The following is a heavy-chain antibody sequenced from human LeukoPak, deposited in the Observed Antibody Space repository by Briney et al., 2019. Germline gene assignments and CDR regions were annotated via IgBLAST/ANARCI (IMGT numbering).Heavy chain of an antibody. D-gene: IGHD6-19*01. V-gene: IGHV3-23*01. CDR3: AKTRSSGWEFDY. Sequence: GGSLRLSCAASGFTFSSYAMSWVRQAPGKGLEWVSAISGSGGSTYYADSVKGRFTISRDNAKNSLYLQMNNLRAEDTAVYYCAKTRSSGWEFDYWGQGTLVTVSS. J-gene: IGHJ4*02. CDR1: GFTFSSYA. CDR2: ISGSGGST.